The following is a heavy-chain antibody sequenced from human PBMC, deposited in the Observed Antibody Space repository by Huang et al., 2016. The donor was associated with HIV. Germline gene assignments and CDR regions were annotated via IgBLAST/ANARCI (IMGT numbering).Heavy chain of an antibody. Sequence: QVQLVQSGAEVKKPGASVKVSCKASGYTFISYGITWVRQAPGKGLEWMGWISPYNGNPKYAQHLQGRVTMTTDASTSTAYMELRSLRSDDTAVYYCANGVPYDSSGYYHVTWGQGTLVTVSS. CDR2: ISPYNGNP. V-gene: IGHV1-18*04. D-gene: IGHD3-22*01. J-gene: IGHJ4*02. CDR3: ANGVPYDSSGYYHVT. CDR1: GYTFISYG.